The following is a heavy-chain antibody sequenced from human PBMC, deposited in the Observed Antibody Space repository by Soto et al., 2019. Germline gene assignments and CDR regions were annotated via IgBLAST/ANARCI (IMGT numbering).Heavy chain of an antibody. V-gene: IGHV1-18*04. CDR2: VSGNNGVS. J-gene: IGHJ5*01. Sequence: GASVKVSCKASGYTSADFGISWVRQAPGQGREWMGWVSGNNGVSNPAPKVQGRITMTLDTSTGVSYMALRSLRSDDTAIYYCVRDQKYFRVNGNWFDSWGQGTLVTVSS. CDR3: VRDQKYFRVNGNWFDS. D-gene: IGHD2-2*01. CDR1: GYTSADFG.